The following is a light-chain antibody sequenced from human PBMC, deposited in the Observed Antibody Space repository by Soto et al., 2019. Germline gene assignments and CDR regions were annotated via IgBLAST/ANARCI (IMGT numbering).Light chain of an antibody. CDR2: GNS. CDR3: QSYDSSLSGWV. V-gene: IGLV1-40*01. Sequence: QSALTQPPSVYGAPGQRVIISCTGSSSNIGAGYVVHWYQQLPGTAPKLLIYGNSNRPSGVPDRFSGSKSGTSASLAITGLQAEDEADYYCQSYDSSLSGWVFGGGTMLTVL. J-gene: IGLJ3*02. CDR1: SSNIGAGYV.